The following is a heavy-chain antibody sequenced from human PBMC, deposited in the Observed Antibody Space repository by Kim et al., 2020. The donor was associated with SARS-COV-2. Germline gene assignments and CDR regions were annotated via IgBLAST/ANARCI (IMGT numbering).Heavy chain of an antibody. CDR2: ISAYNGNT. V-gene: IGHV1-18*01. D-gene: IGHD3-3*01. J-gene: IGHJ6*02. CDR3: VREGLNSFGVVTRSYYYYGMDV. CDR1: GYTFTSYG. Sequence: ASVKVSCKASGYTFTSYGISWVRQAPGQGLEWMGWISAYNGNTNYAQKLQGRVTMTTDTSTSTAYMELRSLRSDDTAVYYCVREGLNSFGVVTRSYYYYGMDVWGQGTTVTVSS.